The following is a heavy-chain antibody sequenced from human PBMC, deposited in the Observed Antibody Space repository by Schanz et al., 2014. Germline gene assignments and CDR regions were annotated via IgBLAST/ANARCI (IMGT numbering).Heavy chain of an antibody. D-gene: IGHD1-26*01. CDR1: GFTFSSYS. J-gene: IGHJ4*02. V-gene: IGHV3-48*04. CDR2: ISTGRYL. Sequence: DVQLVDSGGDLVQPGGSLRLSCAASGFTFSSYSLAWVRQAPGKGLEWVSFISTGRYLYYADSVKGRFTISRDNTKNSVFLQMSSLRVEDTGLYFCARDPVEGAPTPYYFDSWGPGTLVTVSS. CDR3: ARDPVEGAPTPYYFDS.